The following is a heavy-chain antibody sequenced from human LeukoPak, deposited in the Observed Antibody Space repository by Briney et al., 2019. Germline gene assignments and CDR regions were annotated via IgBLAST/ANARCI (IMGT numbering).Heavy chain of an antibody. CDR2: IKQDGSEK. J-gene: IGHJ4*02. D-gene: IGHD6-13*01. CDR3: AREVWQQLATFDY. V-gene: IGHV3-7*01. Sequence: GGSLRLSCAASGFTFSSYWTSWVRQAPGKGLEWVANIKQDGSEKYYVDSVKGRFTISRDNAKNSLYLQMNSLRAEDTAVYYCAREVWQQLATFDYWGQGTLVTVSS. CDR1: GFTFSSYW.